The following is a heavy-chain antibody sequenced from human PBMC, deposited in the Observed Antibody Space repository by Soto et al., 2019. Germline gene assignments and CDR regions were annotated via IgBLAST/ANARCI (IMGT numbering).Heavy chain of an antibody. D-gene: IGHD2-15*01. CDR2: INPNSGGT. CDR3: ARDLRENSSHRRKSAYYFD. V-gene: IGHV1-2*02. Sequence: GLEWMGWINPNSGGTNYAQKFQGRVTMTRDTSISTAYMELSRLRSDDTAVYYCARDLRENSSHRRKSAYYFD. J-gene: IGHJ4*01.